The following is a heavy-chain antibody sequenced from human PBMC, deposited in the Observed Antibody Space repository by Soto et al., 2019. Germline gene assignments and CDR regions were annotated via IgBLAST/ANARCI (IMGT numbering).Heavy chain of an antibody. J-gene: IGHJ3*02. CDR3: ATHYGYDSDAFDI. CDR1: GYTFTSYD. V-gene: IGHV1-8*01. D-gene: IGHD5-12*01. Sequence: QVRLVQSGAEVKKPGASVKVSCKASGYTFTSYDITWVRQANGKGLEWMGWMNANSGNTGYAQKFQGRVTMTRNTSISTAYMKLSSLRSEDTAVYYCATHYGYDSDAFDIWGQGTTVTVSS. CDR2: MNANSGNT.